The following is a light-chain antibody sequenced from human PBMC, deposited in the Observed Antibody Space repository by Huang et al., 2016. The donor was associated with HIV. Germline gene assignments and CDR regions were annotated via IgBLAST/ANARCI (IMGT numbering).Light chain of an antibody. CDR3: QQYSNWPPWT. Sequence: EIVMTQSPATLSWSPGARATLSCRASQTGTTNLAWYQQKPGQPPRLLIYDASTRDNGVPARFSGSGSGTEFTLAISTLQSEDFAIYYCQQYSNWPPWTFGQGTKVEIK. J-gene: IGKJ1*01. CDR1: QTGTTN. CDR2: DAS. V-gene: IGKV3-15*01.